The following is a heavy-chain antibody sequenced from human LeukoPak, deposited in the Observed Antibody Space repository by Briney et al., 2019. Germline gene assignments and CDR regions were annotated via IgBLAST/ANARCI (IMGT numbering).Heavy chain of an antibody. CDR2: ISSSGSTI. CDR3: ARKHAERAHDY. J-gene: IGHJ4*02. V-gene: IGHV3-11*01. Sequence: GGSLRLSCTASGFTFSDYYMSWIRQAPGKGLEWVSYISSSGSTIYYGDSVKGRFTMSRDNAKNSLYLQMNSLRAEDTAVYYCARKHAERAHDYWGQGTLVTVSS. D-gene: IGHD5-24*01. CDR1: GFTFSDYY.